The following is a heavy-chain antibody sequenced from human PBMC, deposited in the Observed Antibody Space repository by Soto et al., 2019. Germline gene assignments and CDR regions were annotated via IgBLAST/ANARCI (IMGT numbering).Heavy chain of an antibody. Sequence: PGGSLRLSCAASGFTFSSYAMSWVRQAPGKGLEWVSAISGSGGSTYYADSVKGRFTISRDNSKNTLYLQMNSLRAEDTAVYYCAKDLDYYDSSGPDACDIWGQGTMVTVS. CDR1: GFTFSSYA. V-gene: IGHV3-23*01. CDR2: ISGSGGST. D-gene: IGHD3-22*01. CDR3: AKDLDYYDSSGPDACDI. J-gene: IGHJ3*02.